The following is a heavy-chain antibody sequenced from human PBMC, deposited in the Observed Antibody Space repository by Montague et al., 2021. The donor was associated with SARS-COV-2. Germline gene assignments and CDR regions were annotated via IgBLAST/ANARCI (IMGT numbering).Heavy chain of an antibody. Sequence: CAISGDSVSSDPAAWHWIRQSPSRGREWLGRTFYRSQWHTDSAASVRSRISFSGDISKNQFSLHLNPVTPEDTAIYYCARDGDYGGTWYSFLQNWGQGTLVIVSS. J-gene: IGHJ1*01. CDR1: GDSVSSDPAA. CDR3: ARDGDYGGTWYSFLQN. D-gene: IGHD4-17*01. V-gene: IGHV6-1*01. CDR2: TFYRSQWHT.